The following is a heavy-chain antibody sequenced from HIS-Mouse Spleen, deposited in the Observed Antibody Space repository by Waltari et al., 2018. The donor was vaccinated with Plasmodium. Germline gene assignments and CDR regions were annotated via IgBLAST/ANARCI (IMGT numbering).Heavy chain of an antibody. Sequence: EVQLVESGGGLVQPGGSLRLSCAAPVFTFSSYWMSWVRQPPGKGLEWVANIKQDGSEKYYVDSVKGRFTISRDNAKNSLYLQMNSLRAEDTAVYYCASSWYWYFDLWGRGTLVTVSS. V-gene: IGHV3-7*01. CDR3: ASSWYWYFDL. D-gene: IGHD6-13*01. J-gene: IGHJ2*01. CDR2: IKQDGSEK. CDR1: VFTFSSYW.